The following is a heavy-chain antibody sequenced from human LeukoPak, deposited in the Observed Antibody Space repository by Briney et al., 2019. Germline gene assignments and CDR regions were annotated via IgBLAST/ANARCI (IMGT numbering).Heavy chain of an antibody. Sequence: TGGSLRLSCAASGFTFSSTSMSWVRQAPGKGLEWVAVTVGGGDGTYYADSVKGRFTISRDNSKNTLYLQMNSLRAEDTAVYYCAKVNIVLVPTARRWFDPWGQGTLVTVSS. V-gene: IGHV3-23*01. CDR3: AKVNIVLVPTARRWFDP. D-gene: IGHD2-2*01. CDR2: TVGGGDGT. J-gene: IGHJ5*02. CDR1: GFTFSSTS.